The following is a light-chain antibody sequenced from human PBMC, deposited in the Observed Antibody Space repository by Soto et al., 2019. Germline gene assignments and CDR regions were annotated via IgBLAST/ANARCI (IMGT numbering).Light chain of an antibody. CDR2: GAS. CDR1: QTVSSSL. V-gene: IGKV3-20*01. J-gene: IGKJ1*01. CDR3: QQYGNSPWT. Sequence: EIVLTQSPGTLSLSLGERATLSCRASQTVSSSLLAWYQQKPGQPPRLPIYGASRRATGIPDRFSGSGSETHSTLSISGLEPEDFAVYYCQQYGNSPWTLGQGTKVDTK.